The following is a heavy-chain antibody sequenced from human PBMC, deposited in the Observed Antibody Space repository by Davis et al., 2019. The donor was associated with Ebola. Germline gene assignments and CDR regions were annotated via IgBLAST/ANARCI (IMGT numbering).Heavy chain of an antibody. CDR1: GFTVSSNY. V-gene: IGHV3-66*01. J-gene: IGHJ4*02. CDR3: ARDTYGGLLFDY. Sequence: GESLKISCAASGFTVSSNYMSWVRQAPGKGLEWVSVIYSGGSTYYADSVKGRFTIPRDNSKNTLYLQMNSLRAEDTAVYYCARDTYGGLLFDYWGQGTLVTVSS. CDR2: IYSGGST. D-gene: IGHD2-8*01.